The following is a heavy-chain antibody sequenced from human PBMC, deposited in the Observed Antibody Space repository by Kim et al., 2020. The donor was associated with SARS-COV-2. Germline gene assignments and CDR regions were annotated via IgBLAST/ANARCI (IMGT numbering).Heavy chain of an antibody. CDR2: IDPSDSYT. CDR3: ARRPRPADDILTGFDYYYCCMDV. J-gene: IGHJ6*02. D-gene: IGHD3-9*01. V-gene: IGHV5-10-1*01. Sequence: GESLKISCKCSGYSFTSYWISWVRQMPGKGLEWMGRIDPSDSYTNYSPSFQGHVPISADNSISTAYLQWSSLKASDTAMYYCARRPRPADDILTGFDYYYCCMDVWGQGTTVSVSS. CDR1: GYSFTSYW.